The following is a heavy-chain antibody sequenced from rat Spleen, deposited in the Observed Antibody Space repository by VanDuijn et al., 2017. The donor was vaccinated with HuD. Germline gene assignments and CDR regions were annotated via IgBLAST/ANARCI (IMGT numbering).Heavy chain of an antibody. CDR1: GFTFSDYG. J-gene: IGHJ2*01. CDR3: ARHGHDGSYYYWDY. Sequence: EVQLVESGGGLVQPGRSLKLSCAASGFTFSDYGMAWVRQTPTKGLEWVATISYGDRSGHSSTYYRDSVKGRFTISRDNAKSTLYLQMDSLRSEDTATYYCARHGHDGSYYYWDYWGQGVMVTVSS. D-gene: IGHD1-12*02. CDR2: ISYGDRSGHSST. V-gene: IGHV5-29*01.